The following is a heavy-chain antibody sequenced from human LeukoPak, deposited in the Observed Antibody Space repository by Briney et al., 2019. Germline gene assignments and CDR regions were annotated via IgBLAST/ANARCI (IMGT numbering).Heavy chain of an antibody. D-gene: IGHD6-13*01. CDR2: ISGSGGST. CDR3: ARDLSSSSWYNYYYYYGMDV. Sequence: TGGSLRLSCAASGFTFSSYAMSWVRQAPGKGLEWVSAISGSGGSTYYADSVKGRFTISRDNSKNTLYLQMNSLRAEDTAVYYCARDLSSSSWYNYYYYYGMDVWGQGTMVTVSS. J-gene: IGHJ6*02. CDR1: GFTFSSYA. V-gene: IGHV3-23*01.